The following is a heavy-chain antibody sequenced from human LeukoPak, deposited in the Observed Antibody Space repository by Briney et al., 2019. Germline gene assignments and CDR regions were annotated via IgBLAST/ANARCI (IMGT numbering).Heavy chain of an antibody. CDR3: QPIAAADDFDY. CDR2: ISGPGGGT. V-gene: IGHV3-23*01. J-gene: IGHJ4*02. Sequence: QSGGSLRLSCSASGFTFSNYAMSWVRQAPGKGLDWVSSISGPGGGTYYADSVKGRFTISRDNSKTTLYLQMNGLRAEDTAVYYCQPIAAADDFDYWGQGTLVTVSS. CDR1: GFTFSNYA. D-gene: IGHD6-13*01.